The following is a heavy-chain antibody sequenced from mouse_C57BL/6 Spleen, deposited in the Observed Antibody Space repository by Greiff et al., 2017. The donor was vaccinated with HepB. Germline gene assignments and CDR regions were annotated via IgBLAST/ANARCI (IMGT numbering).Heavy chain of an antibody. Sequence: EVKLVESEGGLVQPGSSMKLSCTASGFTFSDYYMAWVRQVPEKGLEWVANINYDGSSTYYLDSLKSRFIISRDNAKNILYLQMSSLQSEDTATYYCARDGPLDYWGQGTTLTVSS. CDR3: ARDGPLDY. D-gene: IGHD6-1*01. CDR2: INYDGSST. V-gene: IGHV5-16*01. J-gene: IGHJ2*01. CDR1: GFTFSDYY.